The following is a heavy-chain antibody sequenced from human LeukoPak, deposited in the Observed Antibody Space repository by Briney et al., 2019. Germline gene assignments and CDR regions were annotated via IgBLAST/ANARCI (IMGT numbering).Heavy chain of an antibody. CDR2: ISAYNGNT. V-gene: IGHV1-18*01. J-gene: IGHJ4*02. Sequence: ASVKVSCKASGYTFTSYGISWVRQAPGQGLEWMGWISAYNGNTNYAQKLQGRVTMTTDTSTSTAYMGLRSLRSDDTAVYYCARPVGGYYDSSGYSSFDYWGQGTLVTVSS. D-gene: IGHD3-22*01. CDR1: GYTFTSYG. CDR3: ARPVGGYYDSSGYSSFDY.